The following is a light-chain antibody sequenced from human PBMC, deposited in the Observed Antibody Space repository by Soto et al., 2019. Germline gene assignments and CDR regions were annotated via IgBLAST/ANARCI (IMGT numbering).Light chain of an antibody. CDR3: ASWDDSLNGL. Sequence: QSVLTQPPSASGTPGQRVTISCSGSSSNIGSYTVNWYQQFPGTAPKLLIYSDNQRPSGVSDRFSGSKSGTSASLAISGLQSEDEADYYCASWDDSLNGLFGGGTKVTVL. J-gene: IGLJ2*01. V-gene: IGLV1-44*01. CDR2: SDN. CDR1: SSNIGSYT.